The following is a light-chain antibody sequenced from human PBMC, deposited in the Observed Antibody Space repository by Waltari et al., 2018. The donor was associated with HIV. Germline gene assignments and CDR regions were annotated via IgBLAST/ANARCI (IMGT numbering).Light chain of an antibody. J-gene: IGKJ4*02. CDR2: RLS. CDR3: IQATRFPFT. V-gene: IGKV2-24*01. CDR1: EDLVHSDGNPY. Sequence: DIVLTQTPLSSPVTVGQPADISCRSSEDLVHSDGNPYVTWFHQRPGQPPRLPVHRLSDRIPGVPYRSSGSGAGTHFTLNSSAVEPEDAGVYYCIQATRFPFTFGGGTKVEI.